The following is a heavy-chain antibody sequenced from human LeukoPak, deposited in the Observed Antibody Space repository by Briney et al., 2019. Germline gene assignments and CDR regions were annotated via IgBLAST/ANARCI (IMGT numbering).Heavy chain of an antibody. CDR2: ISAYNGNT. J-gene: IGHJ6*02. Sequence: ASVNVSCKVSGYTFTSYGISWVRQAPGQGLEWMGWISAYNGNTNYAQKLQGRVTMTTDTSTSTAYMELRSLRSDDTAVYYCARYYDFWSASREPGDYYYGMDVWGQGTTVTVSS. V-gene: IGHV1-18*01. D-gene: IGHD3-3*01. CDR3: ARYYDFWSASREPGDYYYGMDV. CDR1: GYTFTSYG.